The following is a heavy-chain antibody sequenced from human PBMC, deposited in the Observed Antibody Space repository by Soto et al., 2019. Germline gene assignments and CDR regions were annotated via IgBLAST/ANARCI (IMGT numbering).Heavy chain of an antibody. CDR1: GFTFSSYG. D-gene: IGHD6-19*01. Sequence: QVQLVESGGGVVQPGRSLRLSCAASGFTFSSYGMHWVRQAPGKGLEWVAVIWYDASNKYYADSVKGRFTISRDNSKNTLYLQMNSLRAEDTAVYYCARSPRAPSDGMDVWGQGTTVTVSS. J-gene: IGHJ6*02. V-gene: IGHV3-33*01. CDR3: ARSPRAPSDGMDV. CDR2: IWYDASNK.